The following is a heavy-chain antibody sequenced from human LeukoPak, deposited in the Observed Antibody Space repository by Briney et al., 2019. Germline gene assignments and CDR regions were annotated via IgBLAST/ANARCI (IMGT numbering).Heavy chain of an antibody. V-gene: IGHV3-48*04. Sequence: GGSLRLSCAASGFTFSSYSMNWVRQAPGKGLEWVSYISSSSSTIYYADSVKGRFTISRDNAKNSLYLQMNCLRAEDTAVYYCARDSDVGYWGQGTLVTVSS. CDR2: ISSSSSTI. CDR3: ARDSDVGY. CDR1: GFTFSSYS. D-gene: IGHD3-10*01. J-gene: IGHJ4*02.